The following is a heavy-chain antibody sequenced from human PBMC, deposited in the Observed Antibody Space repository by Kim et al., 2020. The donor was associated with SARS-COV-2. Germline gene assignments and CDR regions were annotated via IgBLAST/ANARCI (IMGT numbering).Heavy chain of an antibody. V-gene: IGHV1-69*04. CDR3: ARGDGSGSYYGGY. D-gene: IGHD3-10*01. Sequence: YAQKFQGRVTITADKSTSTAYMELSSLRSEDTAVYYCARGDGSGSYYGGYWGQGTLVTVSS. J-gene: IGHJ4*02.